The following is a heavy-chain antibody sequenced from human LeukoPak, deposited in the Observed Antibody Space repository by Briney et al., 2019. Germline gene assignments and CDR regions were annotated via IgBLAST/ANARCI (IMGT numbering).Heavy chain of an antibody. V-gene: IGHV3-48*03. CDR2: ISSSGSTI. CDR3: ARDKVATITRYYYGMDV. D-gene: IGHD5-24*01. J-gene: IGHJ6*02. CDR1: GFTFSSYE. Sequence: PGGSLRLSCAASGFTFSSYEMNWVRQAPGKGLEWVSYISSSGSTICYADSVKGRFSISRGNAKNSLYLQMNSLRAEDTAVYYCARDKVATITRYYYGMDVWGQGTTVTVSS.